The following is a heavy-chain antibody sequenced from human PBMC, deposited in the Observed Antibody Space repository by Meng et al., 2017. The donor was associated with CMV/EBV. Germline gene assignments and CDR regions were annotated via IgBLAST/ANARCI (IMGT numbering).Heavy chain of an antibody. CDR3: ARGDCSSTSCPSYYYYGMDV. CDR1: TSYY. CDR2: INPSGGST. V-gene: IGHV1-46*01. D-gene: IGHD2-2*01. Sequence: TSYYIHWVRQAPGQGLEWMGIINPSGGSTSYAQKFQGRVTMTRDTSTSTVYMELSSLRSEDTAVYYCARGDCSSTSCPSYYYYGMDVWGQGTTVTVSS. J-gene: IGHJ6*02.